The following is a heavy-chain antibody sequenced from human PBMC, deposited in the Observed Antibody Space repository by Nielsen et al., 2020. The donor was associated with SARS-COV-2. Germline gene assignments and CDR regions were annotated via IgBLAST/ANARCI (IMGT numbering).Heavy chain of an antibody. CDR3: AKDINDGSGWYGVGY. Sequence: SSGGYYWSWVRQAPGKGLEWVSGISWNSGSIGYADSVKGRFTISRDNAKNSLYLQMNSLRAEDTALYYCAKDINDGSGWYGVGYWGQGTLVTVSS. V-gene: IGHV3-9*01. J-gene: IGHJ4*02. CDR2: ISWNSGSI. D-gene: IGHD6-19*01. CDR1: SSGGYY.